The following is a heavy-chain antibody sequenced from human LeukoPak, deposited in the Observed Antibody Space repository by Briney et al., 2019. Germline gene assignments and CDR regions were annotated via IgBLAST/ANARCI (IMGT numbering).Heavy chain of an antibody. Sequence: SETLSLTCAVYGGSFSGYYWSWIRQPPGKGLEWIGEINHSGSTNYNPSLKSRVTISVDTSKKQFSLKLRSVTAADTAVYYCARVVYYYDVSGYSFDLWGRGTLVTVSS. CDR1: GGSFSGYY. D-gene: IGHD3-22*01. CDR3: ARVVYYYDVSGYSFDL. V-gene: IGHV4-34*01. J-gene: IGHJ2*01. CDR2: INHSGST.